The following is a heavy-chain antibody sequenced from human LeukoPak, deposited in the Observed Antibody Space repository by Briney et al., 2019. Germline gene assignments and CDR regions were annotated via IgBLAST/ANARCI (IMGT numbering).Heavy chain of an antibody. CDR2: INHSEST. J-gene: IGHJ4*02. CDR1: GGSFSDYY. CDR3: ARGPRSDSELLPKYFDY. D-gene: IGHD3-10*01. V-gene: IGHV4-34*01. Sequence: SETLSLTCAVYGGSFSDYYWTWIRQPPGRGLEWIGEINHSESTNYSPSLKSRVTISVDTSKNQFSLKLSSLTAADTAVYFCARGPRSDSELLPKYFDYWGQGTLVTVSS.